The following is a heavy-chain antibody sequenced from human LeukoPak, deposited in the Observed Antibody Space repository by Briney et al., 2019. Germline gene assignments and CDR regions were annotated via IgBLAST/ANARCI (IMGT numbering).Heavy chain of an antibody. CDR3: ARLDGYMGSVSH. CDR2: IWYDGSNK. CDR1: GFTFSSYG. D-gene: IGHD5-24*01. J-gene: IGHJ4*02. Sequence: GRSLRLSCAASGFTFSSYGMHWVRQAPGKGLEWVAVIWYDGSNKYYADSVKGRFTISRDNSKNTLYLQMNSLRAEDTAVYYCARLDGYMGSVSHWGQGTLVTVSS. V-gene: IGHV3-33*01.